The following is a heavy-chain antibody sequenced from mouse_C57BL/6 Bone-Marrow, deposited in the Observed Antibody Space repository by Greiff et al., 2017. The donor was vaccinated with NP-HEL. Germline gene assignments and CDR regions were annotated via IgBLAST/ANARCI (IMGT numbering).Heavy chain of an antibody. V-gene: IGHV2-2*01. Sequence: VKLLESGPGLVQPSQSLSITCTVSGFSLTSYGVHWVRQSPGKGLEWLGVIWSGGSTDYNAAFISRLSISKDNSKSQVFFKMNSLQADDTAIYYCASAGGCAYWGQGTLVTVSA. CDR1: GFSLTSYG. J-gene: IGHJ3*01. CDR3: ASAGGCAY. CDR2: IWSGGST.